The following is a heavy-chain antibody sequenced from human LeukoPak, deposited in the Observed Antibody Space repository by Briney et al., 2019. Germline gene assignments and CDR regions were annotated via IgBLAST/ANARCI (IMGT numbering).Heavy chain of an antibody. CDR1: GGSFSGYY. Sequence: SETLSLTCAAYGGSFSGYYWSWIRQPPGKGLEWIGEINHSGSTNYNPSLKSRVTISVDTSKNQFSLKLSSVTAADTAVYYCARAEIQLQVPYYFDYWGQGTLVTVSS. J-gene: IGHJ4*02. V-gene: IGHV4-34*01. D-gene: IGHD5-18*01. CDR3: ARAEIQLQVPYYFDY. CDR2: INHSGST.